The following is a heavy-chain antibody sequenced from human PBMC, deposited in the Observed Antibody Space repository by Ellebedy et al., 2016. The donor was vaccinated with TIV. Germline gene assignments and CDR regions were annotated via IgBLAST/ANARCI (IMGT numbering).Heavy chain of an antibody. CDR1: GYSFTSYW. Sequence: GESLKISCKGSGYSFTSYWIGWVRRMPGKGLEWMGIIYPGDSDTTYSPSFQGQVTISADKSISTAYLQWSSLKASDTAMYYCARGLRGYYYDSSGYPDAFDIWGQGTMVTVSS. CDR3: ARGLRGYYYDSSGYPDAFDI. D-gene: IGHD3-22*01. V-gene: IGHV5-51*01. CDR2: IYPGDSDT. J-gene: IGHJ3*02.